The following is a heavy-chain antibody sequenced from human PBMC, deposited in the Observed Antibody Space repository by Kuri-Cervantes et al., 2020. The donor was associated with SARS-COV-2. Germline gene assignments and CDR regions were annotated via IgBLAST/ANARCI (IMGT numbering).Heavy chain of an antibody. D-gene: IGHD6-13*01. Sequence: GGSLRLSCAASGFTFSSYGMHWVRQAPGKGLEWVPSISSSSSYIYYADSVKGRFTISRDNAKNSLYLQTNSLRAEDTAVYYCARDAHSTPGGYWGQGTLVTVSS. CDR2: ISSSSSYI. V-gene: IGHV3-21*01. J-gene: IGHJ4*02. CDR3: ARDAHSTPGGY. CDR1: GFTFSSYG.